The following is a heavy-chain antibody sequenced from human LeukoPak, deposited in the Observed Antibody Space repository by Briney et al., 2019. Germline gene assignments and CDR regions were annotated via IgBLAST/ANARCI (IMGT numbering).Heavy chain of an antibody. CDR2: ISYDGSNK. J-gene: IGHJ4*02. CDR3: AKSAPVSVVVAAALDY. CDR1: GFTFSSYA. Sequence: PGRSLRLSCAASGFTFSSYAMHWVRQAPGKGLEWVAVISYDGSNKYYVDSVKGRFTISRDNSKNTLYLQMNSLRAEDTAVYYCAKSAPVSVVVAAALDYWGQGTLVTVSS. D-gene: IGHD2-15*01. V-gene: IGHV3-30-3*02.